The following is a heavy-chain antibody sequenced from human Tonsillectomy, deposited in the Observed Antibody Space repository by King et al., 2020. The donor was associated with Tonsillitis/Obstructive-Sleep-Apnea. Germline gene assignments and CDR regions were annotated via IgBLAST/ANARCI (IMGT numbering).Heavy chain of an antibody. Sequence: VQLVESGGGLVQPGGSLRLSCAASGFTFSGYDMHWIRQVSGTGLSWVSTIGTAGDTYIPGSVKGRFTISRENAKNSLYLQMNSLRAGDTAVYYCARGPDWNLDYWGQGTLVTVSS. D-gene: IGHD1-1*01. J-gene: IGHJ4*02. CDR3: ARGPDWNLDY. CDR1: GFTFSGYD. V-gene: IGHV3-13*04. CDR2: IGTAGDT.